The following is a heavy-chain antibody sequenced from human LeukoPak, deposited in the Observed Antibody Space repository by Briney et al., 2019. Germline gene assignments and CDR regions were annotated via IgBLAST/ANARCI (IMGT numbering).Heavy chain of an antibody. CDR3: ARDPPYYYDSSGTLDY. CDR2: IWCDGSNK. J-gene: IGHJ4*02. CDR1: GFTFSSYG. Sequence: GGSLRLSCAASGFTFSSYGMHWVRQAPGKGLEWVAVIWCDGSNKYYADSVKGRFTISRDNSKNTLYLQMNSLRAEDTAVYYCARDPPYYYDSSGTLDYWGQGTLVTVSS. D-gene: IGHD3-22*01. V-gene: IGHV3-33*01.